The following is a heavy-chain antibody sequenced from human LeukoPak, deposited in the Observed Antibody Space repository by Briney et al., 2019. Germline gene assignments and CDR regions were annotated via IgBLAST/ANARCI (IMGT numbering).Heavy chain of an antibody. CDR1: GFTFSSYS. V-gene: IGHV3-48*04. Sequence: GGSLRLSCAASGFTFSSYSMNWVRQAPGKGLEWVSYISSSSSTIYYADSVKGRFTISRDNAKNSLYLQMNSLRAEDTAVYYCARDLWNFYDDSGYNRDFDSWGQGTLVTVSS. CDR3: ARDLWNFYDDSGYNRDFDS. CDR2: ISSSSSTI. D-gene: IGHD3-22*01. J-gene: IGHJ5*01.